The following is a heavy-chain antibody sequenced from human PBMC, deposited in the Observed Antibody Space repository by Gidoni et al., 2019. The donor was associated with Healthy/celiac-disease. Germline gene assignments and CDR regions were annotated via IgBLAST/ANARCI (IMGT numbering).Heavy chain of an antibody. D-gene: IGHD6-19*01. Sequence: QVQLVESGGGGVQPGRSLRLSCAASGFTFSSYAMHWVRQAPGKGLEWVAVISYDGSNKYYADSVKGRFTISRDNSKNTLYLQMNSLRAEDTAVYYCARIPQWLVENFDYWGQGTLVTVSS. J-gene: IGHJ4*02. CDR2: ISYDGSNK. CDR3: ARIPQWLVENFDY. V-gene: IGHV3-30*01. CDR1: GFTFSSYA.